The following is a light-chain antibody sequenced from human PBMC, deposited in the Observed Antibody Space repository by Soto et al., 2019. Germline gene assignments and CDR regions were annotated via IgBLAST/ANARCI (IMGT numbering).Light chain of an antibody. CDR3: SSYTSSSWV. V-gene: IGLV2-14*01. CDR1: SSDVGGYNY. Sequence: QSALTQPASVSGSPGQSITISCTGTSSDVGGYNYVSWYQQHPGKAPKLMIYEVSNRPSGVSNRFSGSKSGNTASLTISGLQAEDEADYYSSSYTSSSWVFGGGTKLTVL. J-gene: IGLJ3*02. CDR2: EVS.